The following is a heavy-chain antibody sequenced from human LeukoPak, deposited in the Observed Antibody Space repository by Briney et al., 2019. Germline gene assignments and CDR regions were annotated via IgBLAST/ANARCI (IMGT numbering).Heavy chain of an antibody. D-gene: IGHD2-15*01. Sequence: SETLSLTCTVSGAAITDYYWSWIRQAPAKGLEFIGYIYNSEITNYKPSLTSRVTMSVDTSKNQFSLKLKSMTAADTAVYYSAKGGGSSFRGDYYYYYMDVWGKGTTVTVSS. CDR1: GAAITDYY. CDR2: IYNSEIT. V-gene: IGHV4-59*01. J-gene: IGHJ6*03. CDR3: AKGGGSSFRGDYYYYYMDV.